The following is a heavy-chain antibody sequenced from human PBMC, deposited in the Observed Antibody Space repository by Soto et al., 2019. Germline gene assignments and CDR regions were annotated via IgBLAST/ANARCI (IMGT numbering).Heavy chain of an antibody. CDR1: GGSISSYY. Sequence: PSETLSLTCTFSGGSISSYYWSWIRQPPGKGLEWIGYIYYSGSTNYNPSLKSRVTISVDTSKNQFSLKLSSVTAADTAVYYCAVQANEYYYYYYGMDVWGQGTTVTVSS. CDR3: AVQANEYYYYYYGMDV. V-gene: IGHV4-59*01. J-gene: IGHJ6*02. D-gene: IGHD1-1*01. CDR2: IYYSGST.